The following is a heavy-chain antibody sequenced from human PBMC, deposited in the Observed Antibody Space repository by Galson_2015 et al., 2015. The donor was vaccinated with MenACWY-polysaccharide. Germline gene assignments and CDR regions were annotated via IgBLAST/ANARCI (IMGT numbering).Heavy chain of an antibody. CDR1: GFSFSSHW. J-gene: IGHJ4*02. CDR3: ARDRVDVEPIDAHTMFDY. CDR2: INSDATII. Sequence: SLRLSCAASGFSFSSHWMHWVRQAPGEGRVWVSRINSDATIINYADSVKGRFTISRDNAKNTLFLEMNSLRVDDTAVYFCARDRVDVEPIDAHTMFDYWGQGVLVTVSS. V-gene: IGHV3-74*01. D-gene: IGHD5-12*01.